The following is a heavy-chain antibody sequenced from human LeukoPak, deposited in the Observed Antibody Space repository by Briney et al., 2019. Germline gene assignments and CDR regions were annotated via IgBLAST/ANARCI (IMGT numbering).Heavy chain of an antibody. V-gene: IGHV3-23*01. CDR3: AKGAHYDFWSGLNYYYMDV. Sequence: GGSLRLSCAASGFTYSSYAMSWVRHAPGKGLELVSTISGSGGSTYYADSVKGRLTISRDNSKNTLYLQMNSLRAEDTAVYYCAKGAHYDFWSGLNYYYMDVWGKGTTVTVSS. CDR2: ISGSGGST. J-gene: IGHJ6*03. CDR1: GFTYSSYA. D-gene: IGHD3-3*01.